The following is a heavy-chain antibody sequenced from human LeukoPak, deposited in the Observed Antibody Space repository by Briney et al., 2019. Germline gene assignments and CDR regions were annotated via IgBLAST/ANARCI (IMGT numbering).Heavy chain of an antibody. CDR2: IGTAGNT. CDR3: ARSKSYSSGWTDFDY. CDR1: GFTFSNYD. D-gene: IGHD6-19*01. V-gene: IGHV3-13*04. Sequence: PGGSLKLSCAASGFTFSNYDMHWVRQVTGKGLEWVSVIGTAGNTYYLGSVKGRFTISRENAKNSLYLQMDSLTAGDTAIYYCARSKSYSSGWTDFDYWGQGTLVTVSS. J-gene: IGHJ4*02.